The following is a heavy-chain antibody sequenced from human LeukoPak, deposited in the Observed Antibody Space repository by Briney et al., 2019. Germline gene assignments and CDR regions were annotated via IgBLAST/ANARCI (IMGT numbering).Heavy chain of an antibody. CDR2: ISAYNGNT. V-gene: IGHV1-18*01. CDR3: ARVSGFDFWSGYAPPMYYYYGMDV. Sequence: ASVKVSCKASGYTLTSYGISWVRQAPGQGLEWMGWISAYNGNTNYAQKLQGRVTITTDTSTSTAYMELRSLRSDDTAVYYCARVSGFDFWSGYAPPMYYYYGMDVWGQGTTVTVSS. CDR1: GYTLTSYG. J-gene: IGHJ6*02. D-gene: IGHD3-3*01.